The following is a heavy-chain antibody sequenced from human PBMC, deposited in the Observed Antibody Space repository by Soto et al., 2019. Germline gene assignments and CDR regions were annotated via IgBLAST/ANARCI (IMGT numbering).Heavy chain of an antibody. CDR1: GGTFSSYA. J-gene: IGHJ4*02. CDR2: IIPIFGTA. Sequence: GASVKVSCKASGGTFSSYAISWVRQAPGQGLEWMGGIIPIFGTANYAQKFQGRVTITADESTSTAYMELSSLRSEDTAVYYCASGHSNYDSSGVDYYFDYWGQGTLVTVSS. V-gene: IGHV1-69*13. CDR3: ASGHSNYDSSGVDYYFDY. D-gene: IGHD3-22*01.